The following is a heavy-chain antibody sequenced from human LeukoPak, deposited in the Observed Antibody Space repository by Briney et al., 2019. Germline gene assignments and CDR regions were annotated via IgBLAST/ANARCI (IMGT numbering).Heavy chain of an antibody. CDR2: INTDGSNT. CDR3: ARGTGSGWYDY. Sequence: GGSLRLSCAASGFTFRNSWMHWVRQAPGKGLVWVSRINTDGSNTFYADSVKGRFTISRDNAKNTLYLQMNTLRAEDTAVYFCARGTGSGWYDYWGQGILVTVSS. J-gene: IGHJ4*02. D-gene: IGHD6-19*01. CDR1: GFTFRNSW. V-gene: IGHV3-74*01.